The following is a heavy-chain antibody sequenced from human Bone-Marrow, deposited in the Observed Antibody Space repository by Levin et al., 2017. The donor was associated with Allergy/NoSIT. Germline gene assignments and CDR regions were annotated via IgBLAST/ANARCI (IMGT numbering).Heavy chain of an antibody. J-gene: IGHJ4*02. Sequence: GESLKISCKASGYTFTGYYMHWVRQAPGQGLEWMGRINPNSGGTNYAQKFQGRVTMTRDTSISTAYMELSRLRSDDTAVYYCARDGRYCSGGSCYESVGYWGQGTLVTVSS. CDR2: INPNSGGT. CDR1: GYTFTGYY. CDR3: ARDGRYCSGGSCYESVGY. D-gene: IGHD2-15*01. V-gene: IGHV1-2*06.